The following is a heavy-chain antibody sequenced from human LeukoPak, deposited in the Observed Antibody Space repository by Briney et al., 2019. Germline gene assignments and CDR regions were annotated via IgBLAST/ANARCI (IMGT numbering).Heavy chain of an antibody. J-gene: IGHJ4*02. CDR2: IYYSGST. CDR3: AREWQWLVDY. V-gene: IGHV4-39*02. CDR1: GGSISSSSYY. Sequence: PSETLSLTCTVSGGSISSSSYYWGWIRQPPGKGLEWIGSIYYSGSTYYNPSLKSRVTISVDTSKNQFSLKLSSVTAADTAVYYCAREWQWLVDYWGQGTLVTVSS. D-gene: IGHD6-19*01.